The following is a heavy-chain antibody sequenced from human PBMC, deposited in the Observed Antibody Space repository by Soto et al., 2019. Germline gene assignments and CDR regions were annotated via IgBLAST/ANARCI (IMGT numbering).Heavy chain of an antibody. CDR1: GGSISSYY. V-gene: IGHV4-59*01. CDR3: ARSDGSY. J-gene: IGHJ4*02. Sequence: SETLSLTCTVAGGSISSYYWSWIRQPPGKGLEWIGYIYYSGSTNYNPSLKSRVTISVDTSRNQFSLKLSSVTAAGTAVYYCARSDGSYWGQGTLVTVSS. CDR2: IYYSGST.